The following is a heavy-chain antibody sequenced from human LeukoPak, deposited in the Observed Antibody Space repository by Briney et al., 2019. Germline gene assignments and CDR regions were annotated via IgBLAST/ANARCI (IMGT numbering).Heavy chain of an antibody. V-gene: IGHV3-9*01. J-gene: IGHJ6*02. CDR2: ISWNSGSI. D-gene: IGHD3-10*01. Sequence: GGSLRLSCAASGFSFDDYAMHWVRQAPGKGLERVSGISWNSGSIGYADSVRGRFTVSRDNAKKSLYLQMNSLRAEDTALYYCAKDVYYYGAGSYPPYYYGMGVWGQGTTVTVSS. CDR3: AKDVYYYGAGSYPPYYYGMGV. CDR1: GFSFDDYA.